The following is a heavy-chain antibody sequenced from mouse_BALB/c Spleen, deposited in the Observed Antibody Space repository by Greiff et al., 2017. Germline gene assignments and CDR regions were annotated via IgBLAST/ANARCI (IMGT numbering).Heavy chain of an antibody. CDR2: IDPSDSYT. D-gene: IGHD2-4*01. J-gene: IGHJ2*01. V-gene: IGHV1S127*01. CDR3: TRRGYDYIFDY. Sequence: QVQLQQPGAELVKPGASVKMSCKASGYTFTSYWMHWVKQRPGQGLEWIGTIDPSDSYTSYNQKFKGKATLTVDTSSSTAYMQLSSLTSEDSAVYYCTRRGYDYIFDYWGQGTTLTVSS. CDR1: GYTFTSYW.